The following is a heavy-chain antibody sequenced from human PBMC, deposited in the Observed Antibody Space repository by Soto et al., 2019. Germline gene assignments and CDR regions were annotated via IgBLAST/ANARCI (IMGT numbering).Heavy chain of an antibody. D-gene: IGHD5-12*01. CDR3: AREMATITSYFDY. J-gene: IGHJ4*02. CDR1: GGSISSGDYY. Sequence: SETLSLTCTVSGGSISSGDYYWSWIRQPPGKGLEWIGYIYYSGSTYYNPSLKSRVTISVDTSKNQFSLKLSSVTAADTAVYYCAREMATITSYFDYWGQGTLVTVSS. CDR2: IYYSGST. V-gene: IGHV4-30-4*01.